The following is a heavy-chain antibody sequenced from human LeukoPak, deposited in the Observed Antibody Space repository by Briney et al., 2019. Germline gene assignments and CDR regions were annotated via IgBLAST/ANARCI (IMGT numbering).Heavy chain of an antibody. D-gene: IGHD6-13*01. CDR3: ARHPYSSSWYGPTSYYYYYMDV. J-gene: IGHJ6*03. V-gene: IGHV4-34*01. Sequence: SETLSLTCAVYGGSFSGYYWSWIRQPPGKGLEWIGEINHSGSTNYNPSLKSRLIISVDTSKNQFSLNLKSVTAADTAVYYCARHPYSSSWYGPTSYYYYYMDVWGKGTTVTVSS. CDR2: INHSGST. CDR1: GGSFSGYY.